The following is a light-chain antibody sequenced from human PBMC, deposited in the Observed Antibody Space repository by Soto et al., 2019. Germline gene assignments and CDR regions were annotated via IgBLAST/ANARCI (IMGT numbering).Light chain of an antibody. V-gene: IGLV2-14*01. Sequence: QSVLTQPASVSGSPGQSITISCTGTSSDVGGYNYVSWYQQHPGKATKLMIYDVSNRPSGVSNRFSGSKSGNTASLTISGLQADDEADYYCSSYTSSSTLEVVFGGGTKVTVL. CDR1: SSDVGGYNY. CDR3: SSYTSSSTLEVV. CDR2: DVS. J-gene: IGLJ2*01.